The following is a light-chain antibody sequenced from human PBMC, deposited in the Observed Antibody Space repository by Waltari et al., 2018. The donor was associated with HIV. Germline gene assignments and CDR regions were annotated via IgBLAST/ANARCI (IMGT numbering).Light chain of an antibody. CDR3: ETWDSSLSAGV. J-gene: IGLJ3*02. CDR1: SPNIGNNY. Sequence: QSVLTQPPSVSAAPGQKVTISCSGSSPNIGNNYVSWYQQRPGTAPKLLIYDNNKRPPGIPDRSSGSKSGTSATLGITGLQTGDEADYYCETWDSSLSAGVFGGGTKLTVL. V-gene: IGLV1-51*01. CDR2: DNN.